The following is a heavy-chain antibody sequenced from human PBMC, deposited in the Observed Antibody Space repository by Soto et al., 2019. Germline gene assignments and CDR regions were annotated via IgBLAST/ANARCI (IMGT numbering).Heavy chain of an antibody. V-gene: IGHV4-30-2*01. CDR1: CGSISSGGYS. J-gene: IGHJ4*02. CDR2: IYHSGST. CDR3: ARNVYDFWSGYPHFDY. D-gene: IGHD3-3*01. Sequence: SETLSLTCAVSCGSISSGGYSWSWIRQPPGKGLEWIGYIYHSGSTYYNPSLKSRVTISVDRSKNQFSLKLSSVTAADTAVYYCARNVYDFWSGYPHFDYWGQGTLVTVSS.